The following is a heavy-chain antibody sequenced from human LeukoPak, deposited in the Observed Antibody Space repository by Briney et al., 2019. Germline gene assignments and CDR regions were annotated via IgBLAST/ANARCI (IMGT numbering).Heavy chain of an antibody. CDR2: ISSDGSRK. V-gene: IGHV3-30*04. J-gene: IGHJ4*02. CDR1: GFTFSTYA. Sequence: GGSLRLSCAASGFTFSTYAMHWVRQAPGKGLEWVAVISSDGSRKYYADSVKGRFTISRDDSKSTLYLQMNSLRAEDTAVYYCARALYVLTGSAFDYWGQGTLVTISS. CDR3: ARALYVLTGSAFDY. D-gene: IGHD3-9*01.